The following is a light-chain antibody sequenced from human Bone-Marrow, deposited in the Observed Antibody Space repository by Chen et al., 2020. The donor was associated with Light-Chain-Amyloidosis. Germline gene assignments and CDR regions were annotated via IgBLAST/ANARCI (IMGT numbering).Light chain of an antibody. J-gene: IGKJ4*01. Sequence: DIQMTQSPSSVSASVGDRVTITCRASQGISSWLAWYQQKPGKAPMLLISGASNLQSGVPSRFSGSGSGTDFTLTISSLQPEDFATYFCQQATRLPLTFGGGTKVEIK. CDR2: GAS. CDR3: QQATRLPLT. V-gene: IGKV1-12*01. CDR1: QGISSW.